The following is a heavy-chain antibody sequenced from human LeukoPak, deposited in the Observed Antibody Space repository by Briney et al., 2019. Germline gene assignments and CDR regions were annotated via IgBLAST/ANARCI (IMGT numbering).Heavy chain of an antibody. CDR1: GFTVSSNY. V-gene: IGHV3-53*01. J-gene: IGHJ4*02. CDR2: IYSGGST. D-gene: IGHD3-16*02. CDR3: AREGPYDYVWGSYRQNYFDY. Sequence: GGSLRLSCAASGFTVSSNYMSWVRQAPGKGLEWVSVIYSGGSTYYADSVKGRFTISRDNSKNTLYLQMNSLRAEDTAVYYCAREGPYDYVWGSYRQNYFDYWGKGTLVTVSS.